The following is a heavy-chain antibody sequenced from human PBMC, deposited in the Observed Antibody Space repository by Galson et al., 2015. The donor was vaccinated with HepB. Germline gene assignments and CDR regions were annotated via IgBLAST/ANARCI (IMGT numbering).Heavy chain of an antibody. CDR2: IRYDGSNK. CDR3: AKDRGVVVVVAAGL. J-gene: IGHJ4*02. V-gene: IGHV3-30*02. D-gene: IGHD2-15*01. Sequence: SLRLSCAASGFTFSSYAMHWVRQAPGKGLEWVAFIRYDGSNKYYADSVKGRFTISRDNSKNTLYLQMNSLRAEDTAVYYCAKDRGVVVVVAAGLWGQGTLVAVSS. CDR1: GFTFSSYA.